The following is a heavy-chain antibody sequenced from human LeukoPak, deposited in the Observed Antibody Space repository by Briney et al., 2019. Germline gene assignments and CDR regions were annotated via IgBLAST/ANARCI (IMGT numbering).Heavy chain of an antibody. Sequence: GSLRLSCAASGFTFSSNYMSRVRQPPGKGLEWIGSIYYSGSTYYNPSLKSRVTISVDTSKNQFSLKLSSVTAADTAVYYCARQIIDPLYYYYGMDVWGQGTTVTVSS. D-gene: IGHD2/OR15-2a*01. J-gene: IGHJ6*02. CDR3: ARQIIDPLYYYYGMDV. CDR2: IYYSGST. CDR1: GFTFSSNY. V-gene: IGHV4-39*01.